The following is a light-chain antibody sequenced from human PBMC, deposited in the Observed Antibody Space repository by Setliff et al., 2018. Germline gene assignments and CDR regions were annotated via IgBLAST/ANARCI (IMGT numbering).Light chain of an antibody. CDR1: SSNIGNGY. Sequence: QSVLTQSPSVSAAPGQKVTISCSGSSSNIGNGYVSWYQQLPGTAPKLLVYDNNKRPSGIPDRFSGSKSGTSATLGITGLQTGDEADYYCGTWDSGLNTGVFGGGTKVTVL. J-gene: IGLJ2*01. CDR3: GTWDSGLNTGV. V-gene: IGLV1-51*01. CDR2: DNN.